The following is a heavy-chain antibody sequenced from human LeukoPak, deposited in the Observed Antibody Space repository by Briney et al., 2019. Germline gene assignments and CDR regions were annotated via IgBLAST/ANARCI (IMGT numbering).Heavy chain of an antibody. CDR1: GFTFSDYY. CDR3: ARDLELPSGYFDY. Sequence: GGSLRLSCAASGFTFSDYYMNWIRQAPGKGLEWISYISSSGSTIYYADSVKGRFTISRDNAKNSLYLQMNSLRAEDTAVYYCARDLELPSGYFDYWGQGTLVTVSS. CDR2: ISSSGSTI. V-gene: IGHV3-11*04. D-gene: IGHD1-7*01. J-gene: IGHJ4*02.